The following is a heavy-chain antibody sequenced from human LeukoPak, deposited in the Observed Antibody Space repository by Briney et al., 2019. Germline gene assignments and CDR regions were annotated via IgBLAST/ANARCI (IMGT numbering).Heavy chain of an antibody. Sequence: GGSLRLSCAASGFTFSSYGMHWVRQAPAKGLEWVAVISYDGSNKYYADSVKGRFTISRDNSKNTLYLQMNSLRAEDTAVYYCAKEIEGCSSTSCYGPDYYYYGMDVWGQGTTVTVSS. D-gene: IGHD2-2*01. CDR1: GFTFSSYG. CDR3: AKEIEGCSSTSCYGPDYYYYGMDV. V-gene: IGHV3-30*18. J-gene: IGHJ6*02. CDR2: ISYDGSNK.